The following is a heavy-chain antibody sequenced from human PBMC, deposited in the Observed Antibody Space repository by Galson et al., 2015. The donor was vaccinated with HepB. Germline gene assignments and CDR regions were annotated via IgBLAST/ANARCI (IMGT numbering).Heavy chain of an antibody. J-gene: IGHJ4*02. CDR2: ISGSGDTT. Sequence: SLRLSCAASGFTFSSYAMNWVRQAPGKGLEGVSGISGSGDTTYYADSVKGRFTISRDNSKNTVYLHMNSLRAEDTAVYYCASAFLGSIAVAPFDDWGQGTLVTVSS. CDR3: ASAFLGSIAVAPFDD. D-gene: IGHD6-19*01. CDR1: GFTFSSYA. V-gene: IGHV3-23*01.